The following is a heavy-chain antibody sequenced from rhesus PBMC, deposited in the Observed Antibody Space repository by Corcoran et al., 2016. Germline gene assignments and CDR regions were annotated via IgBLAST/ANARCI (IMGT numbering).Heavy chain of an antibody. D-gene: IGHD3-28*01. Sequence: EVQLVESGGGLVQPGGSLRLSCAASGFTFSSYDMSWVRQAPGKGLEWVSYISYTGKPIYIADSVKGRFTISRDNAKNSLSLQMSSLGAEDTAVYYCTRDDSGYPFDYWGQGVLVTVSS. CDR3: TRDDSGYPFDY. CDR1: GFTFSSYD. V-gene: IGHV3-136*01. CDR2: ISYTGKPI. J-gene: IGHJ4*01.